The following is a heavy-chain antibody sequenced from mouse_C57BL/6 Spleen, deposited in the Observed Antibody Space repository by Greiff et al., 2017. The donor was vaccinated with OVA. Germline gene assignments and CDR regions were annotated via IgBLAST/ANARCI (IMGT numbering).Heavy chain of an antibody. CDR2: IYPGDGDT. CDR3: ASGYDYAWFAY. J-gene: IGHJ3*01. V-gene: IGHV1-80*01. CDR1: GYAFSSYW. D-gene: IGHD2-4*01. Sequence: VKLQESGAELVKPGASVKISCKASGYAFSSYWMNWVKQRPGKGLEWIGQIYPGDGDTNYNGKFKGKATLTADKSSSTAYMQLSSLTSEDSAVYFCASGYDYAWFAYWGQGTLVTVSA.